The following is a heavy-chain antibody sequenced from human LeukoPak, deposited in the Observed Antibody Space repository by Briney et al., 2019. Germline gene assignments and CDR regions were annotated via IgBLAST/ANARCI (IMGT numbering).Heavy chain of an antibody. CDR3: ANFERTVAGPYNWFDP. CDR2: ISWNSGSI. J-gene: IGHJ5*02. CDR1: GFTFDDYA. V-gene: IGHV3-9*01. Sequence: GGSLRLSCAASGFTFDDYAMHWVRQAPGKGLEWVSGISWNSGSIGYADSVKGRFTISRDNSKNTLYLQMNSLRAEDTAVYYCANFERTVAGPYNWFDPWGQGTLVTVSS. D-gene: IGHD6-19*01.